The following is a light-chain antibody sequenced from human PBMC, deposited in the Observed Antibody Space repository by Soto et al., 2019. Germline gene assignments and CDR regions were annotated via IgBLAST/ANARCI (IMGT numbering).Light chain of an antibody. CDR1: QSISSW. V-gene: IGKV1-5*03. CDR2: KAS. CDR3: QQYNSYWT. J-gene: IGKJ1*01. Sequence: DIQMTQSPSTLSASVGDRVTITCRASQSISSWLAWYQQKPGKAPKLLIYKASSLESGVPSRFSGSGSGTEFTLTISSLQPDDFATYYCQQYNSYWTLGQGIKVDIK.